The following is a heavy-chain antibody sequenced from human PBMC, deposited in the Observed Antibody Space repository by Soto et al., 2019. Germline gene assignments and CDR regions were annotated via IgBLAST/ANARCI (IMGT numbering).Heavy chain of an antibody. J-gene: IGHJ4*02. CDR2: ISSSSSYI. D-gene: IGHD3-3*01. Sequence: PGGSLRLSCAASGFTFSSYSMNWVRQAPGKGLEWVSSISSSSSYIYYADSVKGRFTISRDNAKNSLYLQMNSLRAEDTAVYYCARDNYPPAGLRFLEWLLFDYWGQGTLVTVSS. CDR1: GFTFSSYS. CDR3: ARDNYPPAGLRFLEWLLFDY. V-gene: IGHV3-21*01.